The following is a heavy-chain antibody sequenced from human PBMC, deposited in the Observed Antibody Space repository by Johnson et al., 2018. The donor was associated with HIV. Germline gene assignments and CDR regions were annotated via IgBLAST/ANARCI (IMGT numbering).Heavy chain of an antibody. CDR3: ARDFVSFGECTAFDV. Sequence: MQLVESGGSVVRHGGSLRLSCAASGFTSDDYGMSWVRQVPGKGLEWVSGINWNGGSIGYADSVKGRFTMSRDSAKNSLYLQMNSLRAEDTALYYCARDFVSFGECTAFDVWGQGTMVTVSS. V-gene: IGHV3-20*04. J-gene: IGHJ3*01. D-gene: IGHD3-10*01. CDR2: INWNGGSI. CDR1: GFTSDDYG.